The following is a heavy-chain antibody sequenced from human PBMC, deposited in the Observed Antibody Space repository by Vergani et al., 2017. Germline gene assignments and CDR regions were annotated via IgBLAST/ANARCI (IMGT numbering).Heavy chain of an antibody. D-gene: IGHD3-16*02. CDR1: GYTFTSYA. V-gene: IGHV1-3*01. CDR2: INAGNGNT. CDR3: ARDGFYDYVWGSYRLRGGYYFDY. Sequence: QVQLVQSGAAVKKPGASVKVSCKASGYTFTSYAMHWVRQAPGQRLEWMGWINAGNGNTKYSQKFQGRVTITRDTSASTAYMELSSLRSEDTAVYYCARDGFYDYVWGSYRLRGGYYFDYWGQGTLVTVSS. J-gene: IGHJ4*02.